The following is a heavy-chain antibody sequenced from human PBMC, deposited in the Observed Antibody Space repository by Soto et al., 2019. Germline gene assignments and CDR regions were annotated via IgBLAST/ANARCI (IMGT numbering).Heavy chain of an antibody. CDR1: GFTFSNAW. D-gene: IGHD3-10*01. J-gene: IGHJ6*02. CDR3: TIRITMVRGATRYYGMDV. CDR2: IKSKTDGGTT. V-gene: IGHV3-15*07. Sequence: GSLRLSCAASGFTFSNAWMNWVRQAPGKGLEWVGRIKSKTDGGTTDYAAPVKGRFTISRDDSKNTLYLQMNSLKTEDTAVYYCTIRITMVRGATRYYGMDVWGQGTTVTVSS.